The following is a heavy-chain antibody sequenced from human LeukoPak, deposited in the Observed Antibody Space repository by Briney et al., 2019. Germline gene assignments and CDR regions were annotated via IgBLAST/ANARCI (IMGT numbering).Heavy chain of an antibody. D-gene: IGHD3-10*01. V-gene: IGHV1-69*05. CDR1: GGTFSSYA. Sequence: SVKVSCKASGGTFSSYAISWVRQAPGQGLEWMGGIIPIFGTANYAQKFQGRVTITRDTSASTAYMELSSLRSEDTAAYYCARVGGGYYGALDYWGQGTLVTVSS. CDR2: IIPIFGTA. J-gene: IGHJ4*02. CDR3: ARVGGGYYGALDY.